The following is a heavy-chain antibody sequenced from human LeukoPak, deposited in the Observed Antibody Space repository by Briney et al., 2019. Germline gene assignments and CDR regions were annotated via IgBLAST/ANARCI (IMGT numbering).Heavy chain of an antibody. V-gene: IGHV4-31*03. CDR2: IYYSGST. J-gene: IGHJ4*02. Sequence: SETLSLTCTVSGGSVSSGSYYWSWIRLHPGKGLEWIGYIYYSGSTYYNPSLKSRVTISVDTSKNQFSLKLSSVTAADTAVYYCARDSSGSVDYWGQGTLVTVSS. D-gene: IGHD3-22*01. CDR1: GGSVSSGSYY. CDR3: ARDSSGSVDY.